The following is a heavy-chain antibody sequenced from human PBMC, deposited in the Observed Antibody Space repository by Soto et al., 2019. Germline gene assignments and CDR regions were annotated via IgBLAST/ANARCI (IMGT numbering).Heavy chain of an antibody. CDR1: GFTFSSYS. J-gene: IGHJ6*02. V-gene: IGHV3-21*01. CDR3: ARKGYGDYGGMDV. Sequence: EVQLVESGGGLVKPGGSLRLSCAASGFTFSSYSMNWVRQAPGKGLEWVSSISSSSSYIYYADPVKGRFTISRDNAKNSLYLQMNSLRAEDTAVYYCARKGYGDYGGMDVWGQGTPVTVSS. CDR2: ISSSSSYI. D-gene: IGHD4-17*01.